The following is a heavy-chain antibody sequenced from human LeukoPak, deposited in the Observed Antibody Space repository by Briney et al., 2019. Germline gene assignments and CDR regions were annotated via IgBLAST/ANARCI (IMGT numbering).Heavy chain of an antibody. CDR2: IIPIFGTA. D-gene: IGHD3-16*01. CDR1: GGTFSSYA. Sequence: GSSVKVSCKASGGTFSSYAISWVRQAPGQGLEWMGGIIPIFGTANYAQKFQGRVTITADKSTSTAYMELSRLRSDDTAVYYCARGGALAEFFDLWGQGTMVTVSS. J-gene: IGHJ3*01. V-gene: IGHV1-69*06. CDR3: ARGGALAEFFDL.